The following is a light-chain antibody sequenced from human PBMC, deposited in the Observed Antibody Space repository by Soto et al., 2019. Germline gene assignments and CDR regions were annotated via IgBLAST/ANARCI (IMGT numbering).Light chain of an antibody. Sequence: EIVITQSPAALSVSPGERVTLSCRASQRVSRDLAWYQQKPGQAPRLLIYDTSTRANGIPARFSGSGSGTELTLTISSLQSEDFAVYYCQQYNNWPTVTFGQGTRLEIK. CDR2: DTS. V-gene: IGKV3-15*01. CDR3: QQYNNWPTVT. J-gene: IGKJ5*01. CDR1: QRVSRD.